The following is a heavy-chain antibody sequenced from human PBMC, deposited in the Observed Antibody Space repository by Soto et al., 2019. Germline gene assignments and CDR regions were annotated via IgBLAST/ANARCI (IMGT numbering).Heavy chain of an antibody. CDR3: AKRPGLAHFDY. J-gene: IGHJ4*02. CDR1: GFTFNNYA. CDR2: ISSSGGST. Sequence: GGSLRLSCAASGFTFNNYAMSWVRQAPGKGLEWVSAISSSGGSTYYADSVKGRFTISRDNSENTLFLQMNSLRAEDTAVYYCAKRPGLAHFDYWGQETLVTVSS. D-gene: IGHD6-25*01. V-gene: IGHV3-23*01.